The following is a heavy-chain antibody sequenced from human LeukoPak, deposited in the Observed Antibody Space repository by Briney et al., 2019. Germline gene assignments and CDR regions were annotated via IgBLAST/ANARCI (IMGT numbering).Heavy chain of an antibody. CDR2: ISSSSSTI. D-gene: IGHD3-16*02. Sequence: TGGSLRLSCAASGFTFSSYSMNWVRQAPGKGLEWVSYISSSSSTIYYADSVKGRFTISRDNAKNSLYLQMNSLRAEDTAVYYCARDGAGGYDYVWGSYRYRFDAFDIWGQGTMVTVSS. V-gene: IGHV3-48*01. CDR3: ARDGAGGYDYVWGSYRYRFDAFDI. J-gene: IGHJ3*02. CDR1: GFTFSSYS.